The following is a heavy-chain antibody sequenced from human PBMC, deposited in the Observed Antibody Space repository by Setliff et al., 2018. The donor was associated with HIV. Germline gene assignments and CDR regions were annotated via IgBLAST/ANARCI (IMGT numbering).Heavy chain of an antibody. D-gene: IGHD6-6*01. CDR3: ARLPQDVRSSIDF. V-gene: IGHV3-74*01. CDR1: GFTFTDYW. CDR2: INVDGSSI. Sequence: GGSLRLSCAASGFTFTDYWMHWVRQVPGQGLVWVSRINVDGSSISYADSVKARFTISRDNAKNTLFLQMNSLRAEDTAVYYCARLPQDVRSSIDFWGQGTLVTVPQ. J-gene: IGHJ4*02.